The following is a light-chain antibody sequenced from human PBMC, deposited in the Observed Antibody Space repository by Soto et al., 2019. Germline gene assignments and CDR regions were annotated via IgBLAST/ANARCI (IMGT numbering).Light chain of an antibody. Sequence: ENVLTQYPAILSLSPGEGATLSCRASQSINTYLAWYQQKPGQAPRLLIYDASKRATGIPARFSGSGSGTNFTLTISSLEPEDFAVYYCQQRRSWQVTFGQGTRLEI. CDR3: QQRRSWQVT. J-gene: IGKJ5*01. V-gene: IGKV3D-11*02. CDR1: QSINTY. CDR2: DAS.